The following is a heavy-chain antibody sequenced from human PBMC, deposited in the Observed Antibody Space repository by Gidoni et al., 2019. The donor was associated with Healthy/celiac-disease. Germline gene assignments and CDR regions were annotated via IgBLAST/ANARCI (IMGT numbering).Heavy chain of an antibody. V-gene: IGHV3-23*01. D-gene: IGHD2-15*01. CDR3: AKGDVVVVAATSYYFQH. CDR1: GFTFSSYA. J-gene: IGHJ1*01. Sequence: EVQLLESGGGLVQPGGSLRLSCAASGFTFSSYAMSWVRQAPGKGLEWVSAISGSGGSTYYADSVKGRFTISRDNSKNTLYLQMNSLRAEDTAVYYCAKGDVVVVAATSYYFQHWGQGTLVTVSS. CDR2: ISGSGGST.